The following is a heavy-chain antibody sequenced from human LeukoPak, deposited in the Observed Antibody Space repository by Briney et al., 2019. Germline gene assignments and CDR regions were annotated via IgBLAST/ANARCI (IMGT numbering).Heavy chain of an antibody. V-gene: IGHV3-74*01. CDR3: ARDPSPGIAAAGLDY. D-gene: IGHD6-13*01. CDR2: INTDGSGT. Sequence: GGSLRLSCAASGFTFSSYWMHWVRQAPGKGLVWVSRINTDGSGTSYADSVKGRFTISRDNAKNTLYLQMNSLRAEDTAVYYCARDPSPGIAAAGLDYWGQGTLVTVSS. J-gene: IGHJ4*02. CDR1: GFTFSSYW.